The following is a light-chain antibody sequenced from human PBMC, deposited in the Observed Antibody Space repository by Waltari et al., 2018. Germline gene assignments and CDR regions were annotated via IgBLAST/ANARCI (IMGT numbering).Light chain of an antibody. Sequence: DIVMTQSPDSLAVSLVEGATINCQSSQSVLQSSNDKNYVAWYQQKPRQPPKLLIYWASTRDSGVPDRFSGSGSGTDFTHTVSSLQGEDVVVYYCQKYFRAPYTFGQGTKLEIK. J-gene: IGKJ2*01. CDR3: QKYFRAPYT. CDR2: WAS. V-gene: IGKV4-1*01. CDR1: QSVLQSSNDKNY.